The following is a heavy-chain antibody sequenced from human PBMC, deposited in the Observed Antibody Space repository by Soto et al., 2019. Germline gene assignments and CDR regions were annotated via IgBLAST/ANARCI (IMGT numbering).Heavy chain of an antibody. J-gene: IGHJ6*03. Sequence: GGSLRLSCAASGFTVSSNYMSWVRQVPGKGLEWVSVIYSGGSTYYADSVKGRFTISRDNSKNTLYLQMNSLRAEDTAVYYCARDYIGFLAAAATNPEWYYYYYMDVWGKGTTVTVSS. V-gene: IGHV3-66*01. CDR1: GFTVSSNY. CDR3: ARDYIGFLAAAATNPEWYYYYYMDV. CDR2: IYSGGST. D-gene: IGHD6-13*01.